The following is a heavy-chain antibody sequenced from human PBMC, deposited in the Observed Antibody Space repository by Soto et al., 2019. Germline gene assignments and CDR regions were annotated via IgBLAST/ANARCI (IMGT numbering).Heavy chain of an antibody. Sequence: EVELLESGGGLVQPGGSLRLSCAASGFTSSIYAMSWVRQSPGKGLEWLSSIRGSGETTYYADSVKGRVTISRDNDKNTLYLQINSLTAGDTAVYYCAKGGTTTNIILDSWGPGTPVTVSA. CDR3: AKGGTTTNIILDS. J-gene: IGHJ4*02. CDR1: GFTSSIYA. CDR2: IRGSGETT. V-gene: IGHV3-23*01. D-gene: IGHD1-1*01.